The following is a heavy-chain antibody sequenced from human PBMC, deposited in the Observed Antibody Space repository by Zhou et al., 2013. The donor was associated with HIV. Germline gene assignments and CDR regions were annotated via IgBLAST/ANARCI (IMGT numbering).Heavy chain of an antibody. CDR3: ASIPYCSSTSCYDYYYGMDV. J-gene: IGHJ6*02. D-gene: IGHD2-2*01. CDR1: GGTFSSYA. V-gene: IGHV1-69*13. Sequence: QVQLVQSGAEVKKPGSSVKVSCKASGGTFSSYAISWVRQAPGQGLEWMGRIIPIFGTANYAQKFQGRVTITADESTSTAYMELSSLRSEDTAVYYCASIPYCSSTSCYDYYYGMDVWGQGTTVTVSS. CDR2: IIPIFGTA.